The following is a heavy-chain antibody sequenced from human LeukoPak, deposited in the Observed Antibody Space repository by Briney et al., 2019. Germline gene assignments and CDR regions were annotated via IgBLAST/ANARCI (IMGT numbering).Heavy chain of an antibody. CDR1: GGTFSSYA. CDR3: ASYGSGSYMDWFDP. J-gene: IGHJ5*02. Sequence: ASVKASCKASGGTFSSYAISWVRQAPGQGLEWMGRIIPVFGTANYAQKFQGRVTITADKSTSTAYMELSSLRPEDTAVYYCASYGSGSYMDWFDPWGQGTLVTVSS. CDR2: IIPVFGTA. D-gene: IGHD3-10*01. V-gene: IGHV1-69*06.